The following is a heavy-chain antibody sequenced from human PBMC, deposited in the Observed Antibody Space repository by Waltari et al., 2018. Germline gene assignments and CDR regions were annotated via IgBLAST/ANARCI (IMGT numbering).Heavy chain of an antibody. CDR3: AGSLRGYNPGDY. Sequence: QVQLQESGPGLVNPSQTLSLTCSVSGGSINSDDYYWSWVRQPLGKGLEWIGYIYFSGSNYFNPSLKSRVTMSIDTSKNQFTLHLTSVTAADTAVYYCAGSLRGYNPGDYWGQGTLITVSS. D-gene: IGHD5-12*01. CDR2: IYFSGSN. V-gene: IGHV4-30-4*01. CDR1: GGSINSDDYY. J-gene: IGHJ4*02.